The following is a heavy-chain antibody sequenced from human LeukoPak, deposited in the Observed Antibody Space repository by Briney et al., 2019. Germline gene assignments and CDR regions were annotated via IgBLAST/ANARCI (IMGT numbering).Heavy chain of an antibody. D-gene: IGHD6-25*01. Sequence: GGSLRLSCAASGFTFSDYYMSWIRQAPGKGLEWVSYISSSGSTIYYADSVKGRLTISRDNAKNSLYLQMNSLRAEDTAVYYCARTRRGVTKYYFDYWGQGTLVTVSS. V-gene: IGHV3-11*04. CDR3: ARTRRGVTKYYFDY. CDR2: ISSSGSTI. CDR1: GFTFSDYY. J-gene: IGHJ4*02.